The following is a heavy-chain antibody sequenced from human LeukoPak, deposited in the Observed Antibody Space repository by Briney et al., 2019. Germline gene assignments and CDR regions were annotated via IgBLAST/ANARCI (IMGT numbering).Heavy chain of an antibody. V-gene: IGHV5-51*01. CDR2: IYPSDTDT. CDR3: ARQGGDYVGIDAFDI. J-gene: IGHJ3*02. CDR1: GYIFTHYW. D-gene: IGHD4-17*01. Sequence: GESLKISCQGSGYIFTHYWIGWVRQMPGKGLEWGGIIYPSDTDTRYNPSLQGQVTISADKSISTAYLQWRSLKASDTAMYYCARQGGDYVGIDAFDIWGQGTMVTVSS.